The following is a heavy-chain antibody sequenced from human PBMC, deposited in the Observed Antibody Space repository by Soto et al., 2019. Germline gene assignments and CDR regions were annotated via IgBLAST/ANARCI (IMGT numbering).Heavy chain of an antibody. D-gene: IGHD3-22*01. J-gene: IGHJ4*02. V-gene: IGHV4-34*01. Sequence: PSETLSLTCAAYGGSFSGYYWSRIRQPPGKGLEWIGEINHSGSTNYNPSLKSRVTISVDTSKNQFSLKLSSVTAADTAVYYCARGSRMIVTTYFGYFDYCGQGTLVTVYS. CDR3: ARGSRMIVTTYFGYFDY. CDR2: INHSGST. CDR1: GGSFSGYY.